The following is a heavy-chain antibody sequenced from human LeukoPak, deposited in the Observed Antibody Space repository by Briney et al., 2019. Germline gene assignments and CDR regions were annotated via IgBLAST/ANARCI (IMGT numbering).Heavy chain of an antibody. Sequence: PGGSLRLSCAASGFPFSSYGMHWVRQAPGKGLEWVAFIPYDGSDKFYADSVKGRFTISRDNSKNTLYLQMYSLRAEDTAVYYCAAMTSVTTGDYWGQGTLVTVSS. J-gene: IGHJ4*02. V-gene: IGHV3-30*02. CDR2: IPYDGSDK. CDR3: AAMTSVTTGDY. D-gene: IGHD4-11*01. CDR1: GFPFSSYG.